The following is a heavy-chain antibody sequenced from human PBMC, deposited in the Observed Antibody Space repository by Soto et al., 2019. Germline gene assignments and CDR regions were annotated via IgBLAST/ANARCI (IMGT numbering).Heavy chain of an antibody. CDR3: VRCYSSVGSCYACWHFDL. CDR2: ISASTRNT. CDR1: GYTFSDYA. J-gene: IGHJ2*01. D-gene: IGHD2-15*01. V-gene: IGHV1-18*01. Sequence: QVQLVQSGGEVKKPGASVKVSCQASGYTFSDYAISWVRQAPGQGLEWMGWISASTRNTDQAQNFQGRVIMTLDTSTNTAYMALRSLRSDDTAVYCCVRCYSSVGSCYACWHFDLWGRGTLVTVSS.